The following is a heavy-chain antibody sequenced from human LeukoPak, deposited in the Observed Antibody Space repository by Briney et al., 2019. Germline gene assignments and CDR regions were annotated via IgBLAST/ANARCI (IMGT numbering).Heavy chain of an antibody. D-gene: IGHD2/OR15-2a*01. CDR2: IHHSDLT. J-gene: IGHJ4*02. V-gene: IGHV4-59*01. Sequence: SETLSLTCTVSGISITTFYWAWIRQPPGKGLEWIGYIHHSDLTDYIPSLKNRVTISVDTSKNQFSLRLHSVTSADTAVYFCARYDLSTLDDWGPGTLVTASS. CDR3: ARYDLSTLDD. CDR1: GISITTFY.